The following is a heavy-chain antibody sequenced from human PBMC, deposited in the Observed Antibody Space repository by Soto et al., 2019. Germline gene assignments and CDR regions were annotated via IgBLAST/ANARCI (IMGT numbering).Heavy chain of an antibody. CDR2: IMPVFDTT. Sequence: QVQLVQSGAEVRKPGSSVKVSCQTSGGTFNNFAFTWVRQAPGPGLEWLGGIMPVFDTTNYAASFQGRITITADDLRNTVYMEMKTLRFDDTAVYYCATATISPVSPTFHHYGMDVWGQGTTVTVSS. V-gene: IGHV1-69*01. CDR3: ATATISPVSPTFHHYGMDV. D-gene: IGHD1-26*01. J-gene: IGHJ6*02. CDR1: GGTFNNFA.